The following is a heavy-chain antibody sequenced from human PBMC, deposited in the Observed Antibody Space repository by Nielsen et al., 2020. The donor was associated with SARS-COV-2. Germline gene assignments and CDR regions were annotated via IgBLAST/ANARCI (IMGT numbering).Heavy chain of an antibody. CDR3: ARGDWLLLFGMDV. Sequence: GESLKISCAASGFTVSSNYMSWVRQAPGKGLEWVSVIYSGGSTYYADSVKGRFTISRDNSKNTLYLQMNSLRAEDTAVYYCARGDWLLLFGMDVWGQGTTVTVSS. CDR2: IYSGGST. D-gene: IGHD3-9*01. CDR1: GFTVSSNY. V-gene: IGHV3-66*01. J-gene: IGHJ6*02.